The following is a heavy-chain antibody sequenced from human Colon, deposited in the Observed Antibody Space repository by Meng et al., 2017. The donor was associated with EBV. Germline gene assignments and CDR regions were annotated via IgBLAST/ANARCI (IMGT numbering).Heavy chain of an antibody. V-gene: IGHV4-61*01. CDR2: VYYGQST. J-gene: IGHJ4*02. Sequence: VNRLQPAPGRAKPSETLSLTSAASGGSVGSGSFYWCWIRQPPGKGLGLVGCVYYGQSTNSNPSPETRVTMSLDTTRNQFSLSLRSVTAADTATDFCASAGSMVHGDSFDSWGQGTLVTVSS. CDR1: GGSVGSGSFY. D-gene: IGHD4-17*01. CDR3: ASAGSMVHGDSFDS.